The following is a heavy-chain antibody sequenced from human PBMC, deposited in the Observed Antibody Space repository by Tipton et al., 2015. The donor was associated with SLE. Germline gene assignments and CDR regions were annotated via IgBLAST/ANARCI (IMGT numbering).Heavy chain of an antibody. Sequence: QLVQSGAEVKKPGASVKVACKASGYTFSDFYVHWVRQAPGQGFQWMGWMNPKGPVTNYAQDFQGRVTMTRDTSISTAYMELSSLRSGDTALYYCVRDYRFYYDSGDAAIYYFWGQGTLVTVSS. V-gene: IGHV1-2*02. J-gene: IGHJ4*02. CDR2: MNPKGPVT. CDR1: GYTFSDFY. D-gene: IGHD3-10*01. CDR3: VRDYRFYYDSGDAAIYYF.